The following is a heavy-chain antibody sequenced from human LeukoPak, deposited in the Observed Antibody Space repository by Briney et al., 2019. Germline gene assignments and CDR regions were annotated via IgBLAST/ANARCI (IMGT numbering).Heavy chain of an antibody. D-gene: IGHD6-13*01. V-gene: IGHV4-4*07. CDR1: GGSISSYY. J-gene: IGHJ4*02. Sequence: SETLSLTCTVSGGSISSYYWSWIRQPAGKVLEWIGRINTSGSTNYSPSLKSRVTMSVDTSKNHFSLKLISVTAADTAVYYCAKVDSSSWPYSDSAGPFDYWGQGTLVTVSS. CDR2: INTSGST. CDR3: AKVDSSSWPYSDSAGPFDY.